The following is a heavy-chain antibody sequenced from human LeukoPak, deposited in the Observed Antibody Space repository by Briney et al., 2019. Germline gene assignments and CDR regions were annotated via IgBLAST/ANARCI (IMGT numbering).Heavy chain of an antibody. CDR2: IYYSGST. Sequence: SETLSLTCAVSGGSISSGGYSWSWIRQPPGKGLEWIGYIYYSGSTYYNPSLKSRVTISVDTSKNQFSLKLSSVTAADTAVYYCARDSRAFDIWGQGTMVTVSS. CDR3: ARDSRAFDI. V-gene: IGHV4-30-4*07. J-gene: IGHJ3*02. CDR1: GGSISSGGYS.